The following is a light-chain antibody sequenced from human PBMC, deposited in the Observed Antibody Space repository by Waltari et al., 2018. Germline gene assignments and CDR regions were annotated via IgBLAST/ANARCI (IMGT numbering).Light chain of an antibody. CDR2: TDN. CDR1: SSNIGSNY. V-gene: IGLV1-47*02. J-gene: IGLJ2*01. CDR3: AAWDDSVSAMV. Sequence: QSVLTQPPSASGTPGQRVAISCSGSSSNIGSNYVYWYQQLPGTAPKLLISTDNQRPAGVPARFSDSKSGTSTSLAISGLRSEDEADYYCAAWDDSVSAMVFGGGTKLTVL.